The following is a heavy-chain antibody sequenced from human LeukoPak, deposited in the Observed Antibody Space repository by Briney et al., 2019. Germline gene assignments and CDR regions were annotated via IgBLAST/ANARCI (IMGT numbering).Heavy chain of an antibody. D-gene: IGHD6-6*01. CDR3: ARARSGRAARKDFDY. J-gene: IGHJ4*02. CDR1: GYTFTGYY. V-gene: IGHV1-2*02. Sequence: ASVKASCKASGYTFTGYYMHWVRQAPGQGLEWMGWINPNSGGTNYAQKFQGRVTMTRDTSISTAYMELSRLRSDDTAVYYCARARSGRAARKDFDYWGQGTLVTVSS. CDR2: INPNSGGT.